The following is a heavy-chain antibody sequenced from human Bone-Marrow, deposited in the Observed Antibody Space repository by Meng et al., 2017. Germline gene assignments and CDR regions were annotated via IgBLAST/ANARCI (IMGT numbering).Heavy chain of an antibody. CDR1: GYTFTSYY. V-gene: IGHV1-46*01. CDR3: ARDRNSGEHTEYNWFDP. CDR2: INPSGGST. J-gene: IGHJ5*02. D-gene: IGHD4/OR15-4a*01. Sequence: QVQLGQSGAEGGKPGASVKVSCKASGYTFTSYYMHWVRQAPGQGLEWMGIINPSGGSTSYAQKFQGRVTMTRDTSTSTVYMELSSLRSEDTAVYYCARDRNSGEHTEYNWFDPWGQGTLVTVSS.